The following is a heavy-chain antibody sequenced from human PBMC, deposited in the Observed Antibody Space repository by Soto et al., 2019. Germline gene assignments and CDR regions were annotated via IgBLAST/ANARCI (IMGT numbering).Heavy chain of an antibody. Sequence: PSETLSLTCDISGDSVSSNSAAWNWIRQSPSRGLEWLGRTSYRSKWYNDYAVSVKSRITINPDTSKNQFSLKLSSVTAADTAVYYGARGGYNWNDVTDYWGQGTLVTVSS. J-gene: IGHJ4*02. V-gene: IGHV6-1*01. CDR1: GDSVSSNSAA. CDR3: ARGGYNWNDVTDY. D-gene: IGHD1-20*01. CDR2: TSYRSKWYN.